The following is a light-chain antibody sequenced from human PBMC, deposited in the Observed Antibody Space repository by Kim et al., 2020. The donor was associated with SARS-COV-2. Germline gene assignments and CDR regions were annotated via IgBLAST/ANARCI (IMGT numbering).Light chain of an antibody. Sequence: EIVLTQSPGTLSLFPGERATLSCRASQSVSDTYLAWYQQRPGQAPRLLIYGASSRATGIPDRFSGRGSGTDFTLTISTLEPEDFAVYYCQQLDNSVWTFGQGTKVEIK. CDR3: QQLDNSVWT. CDR1: QSVSDTY. J-gene: IGKJ1*01. V-gene: IGKV3-20*01. CDR2: GAS.